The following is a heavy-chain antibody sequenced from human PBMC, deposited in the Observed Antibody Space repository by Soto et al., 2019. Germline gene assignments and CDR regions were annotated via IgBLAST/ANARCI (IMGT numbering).Heavy chain of an antibody. CDR3: ARDRRITMVRGVNKGNWFDP. D-gene: IGHD3-10*01. CDR1: GGSFSGYY. CDR2: INHSGST. Sequence: SETLSLTCAVYGGSFSGYYWSWIRQPPGKGLEWIGEINHSGSTNYNPSLKSRVTISVDTSKNQFSLKLSSVTAADTAVYYCARDRRITMVRGVNKGNWFDPWGQGTLVTVSS. V-gene: IGHV4-34*01. J-gene: IGHJ5*02.